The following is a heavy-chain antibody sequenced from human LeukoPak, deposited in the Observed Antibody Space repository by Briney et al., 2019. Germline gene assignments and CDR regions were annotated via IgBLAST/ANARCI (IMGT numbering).Heavy chain of an antibody. CDR1: GGTFSSYA. J-gene: IGHJ4*02. CDR3: ARALGVVTAIHPPSY. CDR2: IIPIFGTA. V-gene: IGHV1-69*13. D-gene: IGHD2-21*02. Sequence: SVKVSCKASGGTFSSYAISWVRQAPGQGLEWMGGIIPIFGTANYAQKFQGRVTITADESTSTAYMELSSLRSEDTAVYYCARALGVVTAIHPPSYWGQGTLVTVSS.